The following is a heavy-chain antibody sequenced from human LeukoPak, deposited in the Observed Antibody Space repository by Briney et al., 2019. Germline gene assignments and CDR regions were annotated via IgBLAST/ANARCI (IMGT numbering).Heavy chain of an antibody. CDR2: ISGSGGST. J-gene: IGHJ4*02. D-gene: IGHD1-26*01. CDR1: GFTFSSYA. CDR3: ARGVQGLGSPLEY. Sequence: PGGSLRLSCAASGFTFSSYAMSWVRQAPGKGLEWVSAISGSGGSTYYADSVKGRFTISRDNSKNTLYLQMNSLRAEDTAVYYCARGVQGLGSPLEYWGQGTLVTVSS. V-gene: IGHV3-23*01.